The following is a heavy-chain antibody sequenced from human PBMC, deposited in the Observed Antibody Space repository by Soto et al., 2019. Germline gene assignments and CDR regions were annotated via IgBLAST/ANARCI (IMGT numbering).Heavy chain of an antibody. D-gene: IGHD2-15*01. CDR2: TYYRSKWYN. V-gene: IGHV6-1*01. CDR1: GDSVSSNSAA. CDR3: ARGLRAGRRVGYGMDV. J-gene: IGHJ6*02. Sequence: PSQTLSLTCAISGDSVSSNSAAWNWIRQSPSRGLEWLGRTYYRSKWYNDYAVSVKSRITINPDTSKNQFSLQLNSVTPEGTAVYYCARGLRAGRRVGYGMDVWGQGTTVTVSS.